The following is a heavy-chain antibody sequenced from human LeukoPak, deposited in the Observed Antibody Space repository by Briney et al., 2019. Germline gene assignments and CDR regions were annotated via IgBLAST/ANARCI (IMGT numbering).Heavy chain of an antibody. CDR1: GFTFSNAW. J-gene: IGHJ4*02. Sequence: GGSLRLSCAASGFTFSNAWMSWVRQAPGKGLEWVGRIKSKTDGGTTDYAAPVKGRFTISRDDSKNTLYLQMNSLKTEDTAVYYCTTDRRGLLPPSDYWGQGTLVTVSS. CDR2: IKSKTDGGTT. V-gene: IGHV3-15*01. CDR3: TTDRRGLLPPSDY. D-gene: IGHD3-22*01.